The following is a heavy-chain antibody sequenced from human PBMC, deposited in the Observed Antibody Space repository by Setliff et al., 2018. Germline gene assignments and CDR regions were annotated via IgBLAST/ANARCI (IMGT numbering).Heavy chain of an antibody. J-gene: IGHJ3*02. V-gene: IGHV3-7*04. CDR2: IRQDGSEK. CDR3: ARGHHVLRYFDWLFYASDAFDI. CDR1: GFTFRRDW. D-gene: IGHD3-9*01. Sequence: PGGSLRLSCAASGFTFRRDWMSWVRQAPGKGLEWVANIRQDGSEKYYVDSVKGRFTISRDNAKNSLYLQMNSLRAEDTAVYYCARGHHVLRYFDWLFYASDAFDIWGQGTMVTVSS.